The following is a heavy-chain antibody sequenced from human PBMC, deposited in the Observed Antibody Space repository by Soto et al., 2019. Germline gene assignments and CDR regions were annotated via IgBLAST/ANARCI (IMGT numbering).Heavy chain of an antibody. V-gene: IGHV4-59*01. CDR2: IYYSGST. CDR3: ALVCMLVPAAIGPYYFHY. CDR1: GGSISSYY. D-gene: IGHD2-2*02. Sequence: PTETLSLTCTVPGGSISSYYWSWIRQPPGKGLERIGYIYYSGSTNYNPSLKSRVTISVYTSKNHFSLKLSSVTAADTAVYYCALVCMLVPAAIGPYYFHYRGPGTLVTVFS. J-gene: IGHJ4*02.